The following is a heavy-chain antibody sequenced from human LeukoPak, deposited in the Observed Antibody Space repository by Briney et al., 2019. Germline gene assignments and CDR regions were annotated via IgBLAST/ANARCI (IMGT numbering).Heavy chain of an antibody. CDR3: AKTPAGVSPTFLDY. J-gene: IGHJ4*02. D-gene: IGHD2-2*01. CDR2: ISGSGGST. V-gene: IGHV3-23*01. Sequence: GGSLRLSCAASGFTFSSYGMHWVRQAPGKGLEWVSAISGSGGSTYYADSVKGRFTISRDNSKNTLYLQMNSLRAEDTAVYYCAKTPAGVSPTFLDYWGQGTLVTVSS. CDR1: GFTFSSYG.